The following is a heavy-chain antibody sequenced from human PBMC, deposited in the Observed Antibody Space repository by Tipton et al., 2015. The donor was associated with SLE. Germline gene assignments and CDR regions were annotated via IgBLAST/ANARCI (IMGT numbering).Heavy chain of an antibody. CDR2: TTSSGSTI. D-gene: IGHD3-3*02. Sequence: SLRLSCAASGLTFSSYEMNWVRQAPGKGLEWISYTTSSGSTIYYADSVKGRFTISRDNAKNSLYLQMDSLRAEDTAVYYCASPSSPQFHSMSIWGQGTMVTVSS. CDR1: GLTFSSYE. V-gene: IGHV3-48*03. J-gene: IGHJ3*02. CDR3: ASPSSPQFHSMSI.